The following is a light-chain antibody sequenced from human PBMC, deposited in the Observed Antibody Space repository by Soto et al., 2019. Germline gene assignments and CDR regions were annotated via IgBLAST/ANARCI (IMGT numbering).Light chain of an antibody. V-gene: IGKV3-20*01. J-gene: IGKJ4*01. CDR2: GAS. Sequence: EIVLTQSPGTLSLSPGERATLSCRASQSISSSFLAWYQQRPGQSPRLIIYGASSRATGIPDRFSGSGSGTDFTLTISRLEPEDFAVYYCQQYNSWPRTFGGGTKVDIK. CDR3: QQYNSWPRT. CDR1: QSISSSF.